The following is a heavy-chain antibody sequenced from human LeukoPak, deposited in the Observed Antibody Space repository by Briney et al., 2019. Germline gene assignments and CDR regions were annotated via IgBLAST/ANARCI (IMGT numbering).Heavy chain of an antibody. D-gene: IGHD6-13*01. V-gene: IGHV3-30-3*01. CDR1: GFTFSSYA. CDR2: ISYDGSNK. J-gene: IGHJ4*02. Sequence: PGRSLRLSCAASGFTFSSYAMHWVRQAPGKGLEWVAVISYDGSNKYYADSVKGRFTISRDNSKNTLYLQMNSLRAEDTAVYYCARRSSWYPYSFDYWGQGTLVTVSS. CDR3: ARRSSWYPYSFDY.